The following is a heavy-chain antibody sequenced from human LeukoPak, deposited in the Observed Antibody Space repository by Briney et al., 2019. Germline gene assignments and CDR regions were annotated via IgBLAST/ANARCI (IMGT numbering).Heavy chain of an antibody. CDR3: ARDLGIGAFDI. CDR2: IYYSGST. D-gene: IGHD2-2*03. V-gene: IGHV4-61*01. J-gene: IGHJ3*02. Sequence: SETLSLTCTVSGGSFSSGSYYWSWIRQPPGKGLEWIGYIYYSGSTNYNPSPKSRVTISVDTSKNQFSLKLSSVTAADTAVYYCARDLGIGAFDIWGQGTMVTVSS. CDR1: GGSFSSGSYY.